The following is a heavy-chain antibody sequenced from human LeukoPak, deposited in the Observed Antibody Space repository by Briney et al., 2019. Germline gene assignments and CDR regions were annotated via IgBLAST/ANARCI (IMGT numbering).Heavy chain of an antibody. D-gene: IGHD4-17*01. CDR3: ARARVGDYGDYPDYYFDY. J-gene: IGHJ4*02. Sequence: KPSETLSLTCTVSGGSISSYYWSWIRQPPGKGLEWIGYIYYSGSTNYNPSLKSRVTISVDTSKNQFSLKLSSVTAADTAVYYCARARVGDYGDYPDYYFDYWGQGTLVTVSS. V-gene: IGHV4-59*01. CDR2: IYYSGST. CDR1: GGSISSYY.